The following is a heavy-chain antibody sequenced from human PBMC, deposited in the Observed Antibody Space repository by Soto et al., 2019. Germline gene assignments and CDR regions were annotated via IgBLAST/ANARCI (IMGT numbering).Heavy chain of an antibody. CDR3: ARATTVTDY. CDR1: GFIFSDYA. V-gene: IGHV3-23*01. Sequence: GGSLRLSCAASGFIFSDYAMTWVRQAPGRGLERVSTISGTRGRQRNTFYTASVKGRFTISRDDSKNSLYLQMNSLKVEDTAVYYCARATTVTDYWGQGALVTVSS. CDR2: ISGTRGRQRNT. J-gene: IGHJ4*02. D-gene: IGHD4-17*01.